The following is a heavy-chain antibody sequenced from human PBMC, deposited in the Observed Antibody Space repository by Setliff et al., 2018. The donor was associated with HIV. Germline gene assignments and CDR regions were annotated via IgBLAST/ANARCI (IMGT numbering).Heavy chain of an antibody. CDR2: IYYSGTT. Sequence: PSETLSLTCTVSGGSISRDSFYWGWFRQPPGEGLEWIGSIYYSGTTYYAPSLETRLTISVDTSTNQFSLKLTSVTAADTAVYSCARHRPWEVDVFDIWGQGTMVTVSS. D-gene: IGHD1-26*01. CDR1: GGSISRDSFY. CDR3: ARHRPWEVDVFDI. J-gene: IGHJ3*02. V-gene: IGHV4-39*01.